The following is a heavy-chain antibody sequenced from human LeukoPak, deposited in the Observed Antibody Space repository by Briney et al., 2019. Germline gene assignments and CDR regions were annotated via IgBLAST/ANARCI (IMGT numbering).Heavy chain of an antibody. CDR1: GRSISSGDYY. D-gene: IGHD3-10*01. Sequence: QTSVPQTLPCTVSGRSISSGDYYWRRIRRPPGKGLEWIGYIYYSGRNYYHPSLKSRVTQSVDTSKNQFSLELSYVAAADTAGYYCGRDGWFGELFWFDRWGEGTLVGVCS. CDR3: GRDGWFGELFWFDR. V-gene: IGHV4-30-4*01. J-gene: IGHJ5*02. CDR2: IYYSGRN.